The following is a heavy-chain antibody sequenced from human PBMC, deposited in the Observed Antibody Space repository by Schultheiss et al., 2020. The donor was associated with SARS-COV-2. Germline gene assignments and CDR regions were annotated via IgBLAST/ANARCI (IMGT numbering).Heavy chain of an antibody. D-gene: IGHD5-24*01. Sequence: GGSLRLSCAASGFTFSSYAMSWVRQAPGKGLEWVSAISGSGGSTYYADSVKGRFTISRENSKNTLYLQMNSLRAEDTAVYYCAKVGRRWLQLMYDAFDIWGQGTMVTVSS. V-gene: IGHV3-23*01. CDR3: AKVGRRWLQLMYDAFDI. CDR1: GFTFSSYA. J-gene: IGHJ3*02. CDR2: ISGSGGST.